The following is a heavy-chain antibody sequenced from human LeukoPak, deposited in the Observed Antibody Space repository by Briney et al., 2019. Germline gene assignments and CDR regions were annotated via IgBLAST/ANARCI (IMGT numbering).Heavy chain of an antibody. V-gene: IGHV1-2*02. CDR2: INPNSGGT. CDR1: GYTFTAYY. Sequence: ASVKVSCKASGYTFTAYYMHWVRQAPGQGLEWVGWINPNSGGTNFAQKFQGRVTMTRDTSITTAYMELSSLRSDDTAVYYCARGRYCISGSCSFDYWAREPWSPSPQ. D-gene: IGHD2-15*01. J-gene: IGHJ4*02. CDR3: ARGRYCISGSCSFDY.